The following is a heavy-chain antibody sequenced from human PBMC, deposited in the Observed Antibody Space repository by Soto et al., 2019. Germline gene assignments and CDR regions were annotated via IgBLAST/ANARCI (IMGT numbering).Heavy chain of an antibody. J-gene: IGHJ3*02. D-gene: IGHD7-27*01. V-gene: IGHV3-23*01. CDR1: GFTFSVFA. CDR3: AKDRGTGDYGVNAVDI. Sequence: EVQLLESGGGLVQPGGSLRLSCAASGFTFSVFAMSWVRQAPGKGLELVSTISGRGENTYYADSVKGRFTISRDNSKNTLNLQMNSLRGEATAVYYCAKDRGTGDYGVNAVDIWGQGTMVTVAP. CDR2: ISGRGENT.